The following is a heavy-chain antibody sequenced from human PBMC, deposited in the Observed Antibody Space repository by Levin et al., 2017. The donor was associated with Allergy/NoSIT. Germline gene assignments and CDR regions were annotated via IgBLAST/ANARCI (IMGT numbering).Heavy chain of an antibody. Sequence: KISCKASGGTFSSYAISWVRQAPGQGLEWMGGIIPIFGTANYAQKFQGRVTITADESTSTAYMELSSLRSEDTAVYYCARDQERDYYWYFDLWGRGTLVTVSS. J-gene: IGHJ2*01. V-gene: IGHV1-69*01. CDR1: GGTFSSYA. D-gene: IGHD1-26*01. CDR2: IIPIFGTA. CDR3: ARDQERDYYWYFDL.